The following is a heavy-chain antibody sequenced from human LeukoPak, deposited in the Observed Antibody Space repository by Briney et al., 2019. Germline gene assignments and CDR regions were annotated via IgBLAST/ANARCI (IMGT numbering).Heavy chain of an antibody. V-gene: IGHV4-59*01. CDR3: ARVTGYVMEDYFDY. Sequence: SETLSLTCTVSGGSISSYYWSWIRQPPGKGLEWIGYIFDTGATNYHPSLKSRVTISLDTSKNQFSLRLSSVTAADTAVYYCARVTGYVMEDYFDYWGQGTLVTVSS. D-gene: IGHD6-13*01. CDR2: IFDTGAT. CDR1: GGSISSYY. J-gene: IGHJ4*02.